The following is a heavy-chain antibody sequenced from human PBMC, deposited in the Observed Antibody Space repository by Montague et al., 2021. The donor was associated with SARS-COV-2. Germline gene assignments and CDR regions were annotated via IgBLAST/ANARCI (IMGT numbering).Heavy chain of an antibody. CDR1: GFTFSDYP. CDR2: VSASGGTT. J-gene: IGHJ4*02. Sequence: SLRLSCAASGFTFSDYPITWVRQAPGKGLEWVSTVSASGGTTYYADSVKGRFTISRDNSKNMQFLQMNSLRAEDSAIYYCAKSLGVVLTTLDYWGQGTLVTVSS. CDR3: AKSLGVVLTTLDY. V-gene: IGHV3-23*01. D-gene: IGHD3-16*01.